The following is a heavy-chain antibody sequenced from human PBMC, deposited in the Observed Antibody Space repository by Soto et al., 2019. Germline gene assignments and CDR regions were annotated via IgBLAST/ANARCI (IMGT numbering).Heavy chain of an antibody. Sequence: QVQLVQSGAEVKKPGASVKVSCKASGYTFTSYAMHWVRQAPGQRLEWMGWINAGNGNTKYSQKFQGRVTITRDTSASTAYMELSSLRSEDTAVYYCAREVGGWYNNWFDPWGQGTLVTVSS. CDR2: INAGNGNT. CDR3: AREVGGWYNNWFDP. CDR1: GYTFTSYA. J-gene: IGHJ5*02. D-gene: IGHD6-19*01. V-gene: IGHV1-3*01.